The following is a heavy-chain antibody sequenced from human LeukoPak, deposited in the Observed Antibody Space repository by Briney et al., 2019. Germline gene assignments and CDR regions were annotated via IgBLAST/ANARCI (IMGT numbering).Heavy chain of an antibody. CDR3: ARTYSSSWQIHFDY. J-gene: IGHJ4*02. CDR2: IYYSGST. V-gene: IGHV4-59*01. D-gene: IGHD6-13*01. Sequence: SETLSLTCTVSGGSISSYYWSWIRQLPGKGLEWIGYIYYSGSTNYNPSLKSRVTISVDTSKNQFSLKLSSVTAADTAVYYCARTYSSSWQIHFDYWGQGTLVTVSS. CDR1: GGSISSYY.